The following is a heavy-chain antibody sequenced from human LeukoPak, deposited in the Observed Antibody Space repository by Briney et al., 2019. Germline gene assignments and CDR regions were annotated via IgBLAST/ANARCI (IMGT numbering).Heavy chain of an antibody. CDR2: INHSGST. V-gene: IGHV4-34*01. J-gene: IGHJ4*02. CDR1: GGSFSGYY. Sequence: KTSETLSLTCAVYGGSFSGYYWSWIRQPPGKGLEWIGEINHSGSTNYNPSLKSRVTISVDTSKNQFALKLSSVTAADPAVYYCARGYSSSWGQGTLVTVSS. CDR3: ARGYSSS. D-gene: IGHD6-6*01.